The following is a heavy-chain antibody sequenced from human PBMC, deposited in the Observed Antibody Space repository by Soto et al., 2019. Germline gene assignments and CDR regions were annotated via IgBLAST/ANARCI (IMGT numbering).Heavy chain of an antibody. CDR2: ISWNSGSI. J-gene: IGHJ5*02. D-gene: IGHD1-26*01. V-gene: IGHV3-9*01. CDR1: GFTFDDYA. CDR3: AKEGSELSFDP. Sequence: GGSLRLSCAASGFTFDDYAMHWVRQAPGKGLEWVSGISWNSGSIGYADSVKGRFTISRDNAKNSLYLQMNSLRAEDTALYYCAKEGSELSFDPWGQGTLVTGLL.